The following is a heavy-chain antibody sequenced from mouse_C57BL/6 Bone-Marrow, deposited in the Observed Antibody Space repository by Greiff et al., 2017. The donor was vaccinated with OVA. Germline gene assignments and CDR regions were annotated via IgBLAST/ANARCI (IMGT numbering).Heavy chain of an antibody. J-gene: IGHJ4*01. CDR1: GFTFISYW. D-gene: IGHD2-10*01. CDR3: ARLGLPLYAMDY. CDR2: IYPRDGST. Sequence: VPLKQPGAELVKPGASVKISCKASGFTFISYWITWVKQRPGQGLEWIGDIYPRDGSTKYNEKFKGKATLTADKSSSTAYMQLNSLTSEDSAVYFCARLGLPLYAMDYWGQGTSVTVSS. V-gene: IGHV1-55*01.